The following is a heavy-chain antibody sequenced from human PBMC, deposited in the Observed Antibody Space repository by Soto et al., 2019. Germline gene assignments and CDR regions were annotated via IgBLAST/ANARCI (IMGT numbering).Heavy chain of an antibody. CDR2: IDWDDDK. Sequence: SGPTLVKPTQTLTLTCTFSGFSLSTSGMCVSWIRQPPGKALEWLARIDWDDDKYYSTSLKTRLTISKDTSKNQVVLTMTNMDPVDTATYYCARTRMVRGVANRHYFDYWGQGTLVTVSS. CDR1: GFSLSTSGMC. V-gene: IGHV2-70*11. J-gene: IGHJ4*02. D-gene: IGHD3-10*01. CDR3: ARTRMVRGVANRHYFDY.